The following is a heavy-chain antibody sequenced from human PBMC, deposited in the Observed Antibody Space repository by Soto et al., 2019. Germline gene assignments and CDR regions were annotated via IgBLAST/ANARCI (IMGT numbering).Heavy chain of an antibody. V-gene: IGHV3-66*01. CDR1: GFTVSSND. Sequence: GGSLRLSCAASGFTVSSNDMSWVRQAPGKGLEWVSVIYSGGSTYYADSVKGRFTISRDNSKNTLYLQMNSLRAEDTAVYYCASLHCSGGSCPDYWGQGTLVTVSS. J-gene: IGHJ4*02. CDR3: ASLHCSGGSCPDY. CDR2: IYSGGST. D-gene: IGHD2-15*01.